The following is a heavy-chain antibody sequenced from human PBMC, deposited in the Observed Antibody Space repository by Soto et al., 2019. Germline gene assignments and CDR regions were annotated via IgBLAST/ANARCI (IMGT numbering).Heavy chain of an antibody. D-gene: IGHD3-9*01. CDR1: GYTFKNYV. Sequence: QVQLVQSGAEEKKPGASVKVSCTASGYTFKNYVVHWVRQAPGQSLEWMGWINAGNGHTKFSQKFQGRVTITRDTSANTAYMELSGLRSEDTAVYFCARNGYDILTGHSWNIPLDFWGQGTLVTVSS. CDR2: INAGNGHT. CDR3: ARNGYDILTGHSWNIPLDF. V-gene: IGHV1-3*05. J-gene: IGHJ4*02.